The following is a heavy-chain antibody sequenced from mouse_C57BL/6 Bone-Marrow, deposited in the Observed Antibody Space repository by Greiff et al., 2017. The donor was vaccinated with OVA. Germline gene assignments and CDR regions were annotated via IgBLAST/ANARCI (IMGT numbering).Heavy chain of an antibody. V-gene: IGHV1-42*01. D-gene: IGHD2-12*01. CDR1: GYSSTGYY. J-gene: IGHJ2*01. CDR2: INPSTGGT. Sequence: VHVKQSGPELVKPGASVKISCKASGYSSTGYYMNWVKQSPEKSLEWIGEINPSTGGTTYNQKFKAKATLTVDKSSSTAYMQLKSLTSEDSAVYYCAREGNDEGFDYWGQGTTLTVSS. CDR3: AREGNDEGFDY.